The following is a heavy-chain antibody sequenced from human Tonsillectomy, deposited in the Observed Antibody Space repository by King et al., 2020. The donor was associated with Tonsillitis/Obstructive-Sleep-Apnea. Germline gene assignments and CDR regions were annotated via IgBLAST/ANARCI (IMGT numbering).Heavy chain of an antibody. CDR3: ATALGYCSSTSCSLSYYMDV. Sequence: VQLVESGGGLVQPGGSLRLSCAASGVTFSSYWMHWVRQAPGKGLVWVSRINSDGRSTSYSDSGKGRFTISRDNAKNTLYLQMNRLRAEDTAVYYCATALGYCSSTSCSLSYYMDVWGKGTTVTVSS. V-gene: IGHV3-74*01. CDR2: INSDGRST. J-gene: IGHJ6*03. CDR1: GVTFSSYW. D-gene: IGHD2-2*01.